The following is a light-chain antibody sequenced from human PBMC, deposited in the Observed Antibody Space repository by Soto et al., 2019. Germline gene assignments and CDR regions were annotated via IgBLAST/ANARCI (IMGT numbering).Light chain of an antibody. CDR2: DVS. J-gene: IGLJ2*01. CDR3: SSYTYCSTLGV. V-gene: IGLV2-14*03. Sequence: QSALTQPASVSGSPGQSITISCTGTNSDIGGYNYVSWYQQHPGKAPTLMIYDVSNRPSGVSYRVSGSKSGNTASLTISGLQAAAEAEYYCSSYTYCSTLGVFGGGTKLTVL. CDR1: NSDIGGYNY.